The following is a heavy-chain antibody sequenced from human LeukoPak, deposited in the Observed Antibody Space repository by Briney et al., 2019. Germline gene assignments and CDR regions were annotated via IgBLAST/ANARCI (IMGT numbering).Heavy chain of an antibody. Sequence: SETLSLTCAVYGGSFSGYYWSWIRQPPGKGLEWIGEINHSGSTNYNPSLKSRVTISVDTSKNQFSLKLSSVPAADTAVYYCAGGPTRRITMISFYMDVWGKGTTVTVSS. D-gene: IGHD3-22*01. CDR3: AGGPTRRITMISFYMDV. CDR2: INHSGST. CDR1: GGSFSGYY. J-gene: IGHJ6*03. V-gene: IGHV4-34*01.